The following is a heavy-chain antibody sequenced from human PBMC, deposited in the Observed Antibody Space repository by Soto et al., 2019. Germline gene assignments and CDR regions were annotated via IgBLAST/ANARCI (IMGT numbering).Heavy chain of an antibody. CDR2: IIPIFGTA. D-gene: IGHD2-2*02. V-gene: IGHV1-69*01. CDR3: ARTVVVPAAIANYYYGMDV. CDR1: GGTFSSYA. Sequence: QVQLVQSGAEVKKPGSSVKVSCKASGGTFSSYAISWVRQAPGQGLECMGGIIPIFGTANYAQKFQGRVTITADESTSTAYMELSSLRSEDTALYYCARTVVVPAAIANYYYGMDVWGQGTTVTVSS. J-gene: IGHJ6*02.